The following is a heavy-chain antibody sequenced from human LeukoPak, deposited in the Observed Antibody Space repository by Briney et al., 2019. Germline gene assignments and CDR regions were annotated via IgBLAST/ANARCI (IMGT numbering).Heavy chain of an antibody. V-gene: IGHV1-69*13. CDR1: GGTFSSYA. Sequence: SVKVSCMASGGTFSSYAITWVRQAPGQGLEWMGGIIPIFGTANYAQKFQGRVTITAYESTSTAYMELSSLRSEDTAVYYCARDGSSIAARRPFHYWGQGTLVTVSS. CDR3: ARDGSSIAARRPFHY. J-gene: IGHJ4*02. CDR2: IIPIFGTA. D-gene: IGHD6-6*01.